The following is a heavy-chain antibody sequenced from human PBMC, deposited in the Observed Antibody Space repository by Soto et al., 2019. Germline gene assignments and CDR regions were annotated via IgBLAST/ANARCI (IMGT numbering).Heavy chain of an antibody. CDR1: GACRTGADSY. CDR2: IAYSGDT. D-gene: IGHD3-9*01. V-gene: IGHV4-31*11. Sequence: ASEPRSVACGVWGACRTGADSYWFWIRKPPGKGLEWIGYIAYSGDTYYNPSLRSRVTISADRSENKFSLTLKSVTAADTAVYFCATDFERSAIGPRGQGTSLPVSS. CDR3: ATDFERSAIGP. J-gene: IGHJ5*02.